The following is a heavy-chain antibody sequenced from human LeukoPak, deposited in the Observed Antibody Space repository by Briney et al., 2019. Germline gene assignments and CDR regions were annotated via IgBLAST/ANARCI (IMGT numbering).Heavy chain of an antibody. J-gene: IGHJ4*02. D-gene: IGHD2-15*01. CDR2: IWYDGSNK. Sequence: GGSLRLSCAASGFTFSSYGMHWVRQAPGKGLEWVAVIWYDGSNKYYADPVKGRFTISRDNSKNTLYLQMNSLRAEDTAVYYWAREGREYCSGGSCSFGRPFDYWGQGTMVTVSS. CDR1: GFTFSSYG. V-gene: IGHV3-33*01. CDR3: AREGREYCSGGSCSFGRPFDY.